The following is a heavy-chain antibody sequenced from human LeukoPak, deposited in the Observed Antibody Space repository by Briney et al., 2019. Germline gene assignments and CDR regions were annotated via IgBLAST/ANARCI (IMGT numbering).Heavy chain of an antibody. D-gene: IGHD6-19*01. CDR2: ISAYNGNT. CDR1: GYTFTSYG. Sequence: GVSVKVSCKASGYTFTSYGISWVRQAPGQGLEWMGWISAYNGNTNYAQKLQGRVTMTTDTSTSTAYMELRSLRSDDTAVYYCAREQGIAVAGTFWGDYWGQGTLVTVSS. J-gene: IGHJ4*02. CDR3: AREQGIAVAGTFWGDY. V-gene: IGHV1-18*01.